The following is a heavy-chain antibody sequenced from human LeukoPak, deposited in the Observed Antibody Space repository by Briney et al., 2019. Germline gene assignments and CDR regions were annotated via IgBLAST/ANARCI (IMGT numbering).Heavy chain of an antibody. CDR1: GFTCSSYW. V-gene: IGHV3-7*01. Sequence: GGSLRLSCAASGFTCSSYWMSWVRQAPGKGLEWGANIKQDGSEKYYVASVTGRFTISRDNAKNSLYLQMNSLRADDTAVYYCARDEWFCSSTSCYTDYWGQGTLVTVSS. CDR3: ARDEWFCSSTSCYTDY. J-gene: IGHJ4*02. D-gene: IGHD2-2*02. CDR2: IKQDGSEK.